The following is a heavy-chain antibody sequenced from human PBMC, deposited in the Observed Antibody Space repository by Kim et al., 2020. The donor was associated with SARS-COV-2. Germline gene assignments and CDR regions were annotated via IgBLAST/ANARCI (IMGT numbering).Heavy chain of an antibody. V-gene: IGHV4-59*13. Sequence: SETLSLTCTVSGGSISSYYWSWIRQPPGKGLDWIGYIYYSGSTNYNPSLKSRVTISVDTSKNQFSLKLSSVTAADTAVYYCARSPSGPLDYWGQGTLVTVSS. CDR3: ARSPSGPLDY. J-gene: IGHJ4*02. CDR2: IYYSGST. CDR1: GGSISSYY. D-gene: IGHD6-19*01.